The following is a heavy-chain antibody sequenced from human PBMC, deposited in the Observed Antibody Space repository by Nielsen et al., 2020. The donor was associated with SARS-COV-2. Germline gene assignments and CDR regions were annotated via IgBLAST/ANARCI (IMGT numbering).Heavy chain of an antibody. CDR2: IVVGSGNT. V-gene: IGHV1-58*02. D-gene: IGHD1-1*01. CDR3: ARDRRNWNRYYYYGMDV. J-gene: IGHJ6*02. Sequence: SVKVSCKASGFTFTSSAMQWVRQARGQRLEWIGWIVVGSGNTNYAQKFQERVTITRDMSTSTAYMELRSLRSDDTAVYYCARDRRNWNRYYYYGMDVWGQGTTVTVSS. CDR1: GFTFTSSA.